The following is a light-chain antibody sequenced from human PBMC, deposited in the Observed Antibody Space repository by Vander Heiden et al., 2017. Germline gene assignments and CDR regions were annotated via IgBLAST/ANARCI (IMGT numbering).Light chain of an antibody. CDR2: AAS. V-gene: IGKV1-39*01. CDR1: QSINSY. J-gene: IGKJ2*01. Sequence: DIQMTQSPSSLSASVGDRVTITCRASQSINSYLDWYQQKPGKAPKLLIYAASSLQCGVPARFSGSGSGTDFTLTISSLQPEDLAVYYCQQSYSTPVTFGQGTKVEIK. CDR3: QQSYSTPVT.